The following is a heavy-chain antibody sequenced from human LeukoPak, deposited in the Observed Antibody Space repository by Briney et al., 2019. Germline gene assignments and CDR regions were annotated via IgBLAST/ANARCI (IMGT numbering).Heavy chain of an antibody. CDR1: GFTFSSYW. J-gene: IGHJ4*02. D-gene: IGHD3-16*01. CDR3: TTFRPGY. CDR2: IKDGGTTT. V-gene: IGHV3-74*01. Sequence: GGSLRLSCAASGFTFSSYWIHWVRQVPGKGLVWVSRIKDGGTTTDYADSVKGRFTISRDDAKNTLYLQMNSLRAEDTAVYYCTTFRPGYWGRGTLVTVSP.